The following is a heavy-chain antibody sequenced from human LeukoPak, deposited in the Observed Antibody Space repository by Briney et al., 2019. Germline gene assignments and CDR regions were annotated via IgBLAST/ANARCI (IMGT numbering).Heavy chain of an antibody. J-gene: IGHJ4*02. D-gene: IGHD3-22*01. CDR1: GFTFSTYW. CDR2: ISSDGIST. CDR3: ARHYYDSGSYYTTEY. Sequence: GGSLRLSCAASGFTFSTYWMHWVRQAPCKGLVWVSRISSDGISTFYADSVKGRFTIPRDNAKNTLYMQMNSLRAEDTAVYYCARHYYDSGSYYTTEYWGQGTRVSVSS. V-gene: IGHV3-74*01.